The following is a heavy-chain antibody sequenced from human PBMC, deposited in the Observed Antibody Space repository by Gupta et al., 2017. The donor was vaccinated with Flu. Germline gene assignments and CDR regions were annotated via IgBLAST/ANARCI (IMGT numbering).Heavy chain of an antibody. CDR2: ISHDGSNK. D-gene: IGHD3-16*02. V-gene: IGHV3-30*18. J-gene: IGHJ6*02. CDR1: GFTFSNYG. Sequence: QVQLVQSGVGVVQPGRSLGIYCSVSGFTFSNYGVHWVRRAPGKGLEWVAVISHDGSNKYYADSVKGRFTISRDISKNTLYLRMNSLRPEDTAVYYCAKDRSRGTFFYFYGMDVWGQGTTVTVSS. CDR3: AKDRSRGTFFYFYGMDV.